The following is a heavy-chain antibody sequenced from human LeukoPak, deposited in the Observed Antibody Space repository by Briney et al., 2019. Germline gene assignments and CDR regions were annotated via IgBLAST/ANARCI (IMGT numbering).Heavy chain of an antibody. V-gene: IGHV4-39*07. CDR2: INHSGST. Sequence: SETLSLTCTVSGGSISSSSYYWGCIRQPPGKGLEWIGEINHSGSTNYNPSLKSRVTISVDTSKNQFSLKLSSVTAADTAVYYCARGRKRYSSSWRPPAYFDYWGQGTLVTVSS. J-gene: IGHJ4*02. CDR1: GGSISSSSYY. D-gene: IGHD6-13*01. CDR3: ARGRKRYSSSWRPPAYFDY.